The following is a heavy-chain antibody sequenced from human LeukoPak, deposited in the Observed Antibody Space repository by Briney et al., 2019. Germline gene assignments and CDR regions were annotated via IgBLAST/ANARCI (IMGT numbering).Heavy chain of an antibody. CDR1: GGSISSYY. J-gene: IGHJ6*02. D-gene: IGHD1-26*01. CDR2: IYYSGST. Sequence: SEALSLTCTVSGGSISSYYWSWIRQPPGKGLEWIGYIYYSGSTNYNPSLKSRVTVSVDTSKNQFSLKLSSVTAADTAVYYCARDSQVGALGVYYYYGMDVWGQGTTVTVSS. CDR3: ARDSQVGALGVYYYYGMDV. V-gene: IGHV4-59*01.